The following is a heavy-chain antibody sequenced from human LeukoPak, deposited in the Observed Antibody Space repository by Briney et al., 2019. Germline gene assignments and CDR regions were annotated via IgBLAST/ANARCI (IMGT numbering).Heavy chain of an antibody. D-gene: IGHD4-17*01. CDR2: ITGSGYDT. CDR1: GFAFSSFA. J-gene: IGHJ4*02. CDR3: AKNLRVSSHYGIDY. V-gene: IGHV3-23*01. Sequence: GGSLRLSCAASGFAFSSFAMSWVRQAPGKGLEWLSVITGSGYDTNSADSVKGRFTISRDNSKNTLYLQMNSLRAEDTAVYYCAKNLRVSSHYGIDYWGQGTLVTVSS.